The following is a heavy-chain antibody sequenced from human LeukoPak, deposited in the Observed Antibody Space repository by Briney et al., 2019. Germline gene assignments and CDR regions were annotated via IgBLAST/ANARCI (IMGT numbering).Heavy chain of an antibody. CDR1: GFTFSSYG. CDR3: AKDSKGYSSGWDLDY. Sequence: GGSLRLSCAASGFTFSSYGMHWVRQAPGKGLEWVSTISGSGDNTYYADSVKGQFTISRDNSKNTLYLQMNSLRAEDTALYYCAKDSKGYSSGWDLDYWGQGTLVTVSS. D-gene: IGHD6-19*01. V-gene: IGHV3-23*01. J-gene: IGHJ4*02. CDR2: ISGSGDNT.